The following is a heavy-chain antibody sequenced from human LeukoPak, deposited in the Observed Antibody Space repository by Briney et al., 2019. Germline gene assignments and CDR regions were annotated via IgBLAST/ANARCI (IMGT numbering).Heavy chain of an antibody. D-gene: IGHD3-16*01. CDR2: IFHTGSA. J-gene: IGHJ4*02. Sequence: SETLSLTCAVSGYSISTGYFWGWIRPSPGQGLEWIGSIFHTGSASYNPSLKSRATLSVDTSKNEFSLKLTSVSAADTAIYYCASPRGTYIDYWGQGTLVIVSS. CDR1: GYSISTGYF. CDR3: ASPRGTYIDY. V-gene: IGHV4-38-2*01.